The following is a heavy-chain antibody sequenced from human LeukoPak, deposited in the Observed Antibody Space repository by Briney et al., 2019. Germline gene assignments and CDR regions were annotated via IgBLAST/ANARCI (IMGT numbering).Heavy chain of an antibody. V-gene: IGHV3-43D*04. CDR2: ISWDGGST. J-gene: IGHJ4*02. CDR1: GFTFDDYA. CDR3: AKGSYCSGGSCYSPAYFDY. D-gene: IGHD2-15*01. Sequence: GGFLRLSCAASGFTFDDYAMHWIRQAPGKGLEWVSLISWDGGSTYYADSVKGRFTISRDNSKNSLYLQMNSLRAEDTALYYCAKGSYCSGGSCYSPAYFDYWGQGTLVTVSS.